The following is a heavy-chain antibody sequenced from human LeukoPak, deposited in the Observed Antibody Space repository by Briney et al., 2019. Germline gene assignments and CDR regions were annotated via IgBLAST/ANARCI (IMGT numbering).Heavy chain of an antibody. CDR2: ISGSGSYI. J-gene: IGHJ3*02. V-gene: IGHV3-11*04. CDR1: GFTFSDYY. Sequence: PGGSLRLSCAASGFTFSDYYMSWIRQAPGKGLEWVSYISGSGSYIYYADSVKGRFTISRDNAKNSLYLQMNSLRAEDTAVYYCAREVPGEMATSDAFDIWGQGTMVTVSS. CDR3: AREVPGEMATSDAFDI. D-gene: IGHD5-24*01.